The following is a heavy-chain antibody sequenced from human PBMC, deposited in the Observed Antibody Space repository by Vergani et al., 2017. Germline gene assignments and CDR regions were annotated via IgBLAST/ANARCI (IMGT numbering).Heavy chain of an antibody. Sequence: EVQLLESGGGLVQPGGSLRLSCAASGFTFSSYAMSWVRQAPGKGLEWVSAISGSGGSTYYADSVKGRFTISRDNSKNTLYLQMNSLRAEDTAVDYCAKQRVGLMVYAIRYWGQGTLVTVSS. D-gene: IGHD2-8*01. V-gene: IGHV3-23*01. J-gene: IGHJ4*02. CDR2: ISGSGGST. CDR3: AKQRVGLMVYAIRY. CDR1: GFTFSSYA.